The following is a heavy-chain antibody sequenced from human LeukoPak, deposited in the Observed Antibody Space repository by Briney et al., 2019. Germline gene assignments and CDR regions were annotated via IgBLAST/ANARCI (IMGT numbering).Heavy chain of an antibody. CDR1: GGSISSYY. J-gene: IGHJ4*02. D-gene: IGHD6-19*01. Sequence: SDTLSLTCTVSGGSISSYYWSWIRQPPGKGLEWIGYIYYRGSTNYNPSLKSRVTISVDTSKNQFSLKLSSVTAADTAVYYCARGSRRSSGWYDYWGQGTLVTVSS. V-gene: IGHV4-59*07. CDR3: ARGSRRSSGWYDY. CDR2: IYYRGST.